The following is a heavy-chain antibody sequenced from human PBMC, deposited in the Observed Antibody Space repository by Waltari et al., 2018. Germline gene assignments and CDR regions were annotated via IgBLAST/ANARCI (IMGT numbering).Heavy chain of an antibody. CDR3: TKRDYYDEKSFFPLFEY. CDR1: GFTFRGYA. V-gene: IGHV3-23*01. D-gene: IGHD3-22*01. CDR2: ISGNGGGT. Sequence: EVQLLESGGDLVQPGGSLRLSCVASGFTFRGYAMAWVRQAPGEGVEWVSGISGNGGGTYYADSVKGRFTISRHNAKNTVYLQMNSLRVEDTAIYFCTKRDYYDEKSFFPLFEYWGQGALVTVSS. J-gene: IGHJ4*02.